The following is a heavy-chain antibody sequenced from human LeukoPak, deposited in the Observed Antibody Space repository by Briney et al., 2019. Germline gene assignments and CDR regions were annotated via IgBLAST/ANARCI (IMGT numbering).Heavy chain of an antibody. CDR2: ISGSGGST. D-gene: IGHD2-15*01. Sequence: GGSLRLSCAASGFTFSSYAMSWVRQAPGKGLEWVSAISGSGGSTYYADSVKGRFTISRDNSKNTLYLQMNSLRAEDTAVYYCAKSIVVVVAATPYYFDYWGQGTLLTVSS. J-gene: IGHJ4*02. CDR1: GFTFSSYA. V-gene: IGHV3-23*01. CDR3: AKSIVVVVAATPYYFDY.